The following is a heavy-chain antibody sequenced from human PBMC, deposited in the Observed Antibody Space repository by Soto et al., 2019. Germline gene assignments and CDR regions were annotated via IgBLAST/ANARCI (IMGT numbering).Heavy chain of an antibody. CDR2: MNPNSGNT. V-gene: IGHV1-8*01. CDR3: ARGVGSLGSSGWYRWFDP. CDR1: GYTFTSHD. J-gene: IGHJ5*02. D-gene: IGHD6-19*01. Sequence: ASVKVSCKASGYTFTSHDINWVRQATGQGLEWMGWMNPNSGNTGYAQKFQGRVTMTRNTSISTAYMELGSLRSEDTAVYYCARGVGSLGSSGWYRWFDPWGQGTLVTVSS.